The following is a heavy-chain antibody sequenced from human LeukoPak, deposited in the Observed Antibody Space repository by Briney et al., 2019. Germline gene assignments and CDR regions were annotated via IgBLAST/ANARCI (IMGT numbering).Heavy chain of an antibody. CDR2: IYTSGST. V-gene: IGHV4-61*02. CDR1: GGSISSGSYY. D-gene: IGHD6-13*01. Sequence: SQTLSLTCTVSGGSISSGSYYWSWIRQPAGKGLEWIGRIYTSGSTNYNPSLKSRFTISVDTSKNQFSLKLSSVTAADTAVYYRARDRHSSSWHWFDPWGQGTLVTVSS. J-gene: IGHJ5*02. CDR3: ARDRHSSSWHWFDP.